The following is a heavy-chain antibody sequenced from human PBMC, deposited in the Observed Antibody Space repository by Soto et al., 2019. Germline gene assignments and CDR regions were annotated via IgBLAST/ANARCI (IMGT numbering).Heavy chain of an antibody. CDR3: ARGGYYDSSGSRNFHDYGLDV. Sequence: QVLLVQSGAEVKKPGASVKVFCKASGYSFSSYGVNWVRQAPGQGLEWMRWISPYNSYTIYEPQFQGRVTMSTYTSTRTAYREQRSLKSDDTAVYYWARGGYYDSSGSRNFHDYGLDVWGQGTTVTVSS. CDR1: GYSFSSYG. D-gene: IGHD3-22*01. V-gene: IGHV1-18*01. CDR2: ISPYNSYT. J-gene: IGHJ6*01.